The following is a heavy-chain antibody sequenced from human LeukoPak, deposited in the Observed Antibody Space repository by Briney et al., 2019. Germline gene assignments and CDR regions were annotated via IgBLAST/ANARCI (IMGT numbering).Heavy chain of an antibody. CDR3: ARDGDSSTSSRYYYYMDV. V-gene: IGHV1-46*01. J-gene: IGHJ6*03. CDR1: GYTFTSYY. CDR2: INPSGGST. D-gene: IGHD2-2*01. Sequence: ASVKVSCKASGYTFTSYYMHWVRQAPGQGLERMGIINPSGGSTSYAQKFQGRVTMTRDMSTSTVYMELSSLRSEDTAVYYCARDGDSSTSSRYYYYMDVWGKGTTVTVSS.